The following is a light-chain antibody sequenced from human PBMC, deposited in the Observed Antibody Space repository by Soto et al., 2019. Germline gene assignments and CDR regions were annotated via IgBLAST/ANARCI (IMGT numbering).Light chain of an antibody. J-gene: IGKJ5*01. CDR2: GAS. V-gene: IGKV3-20*01. Sequence: EIVLTQSPGTLSLSPGERATLSCRASQSVSNSYLAWYQQKPGQAPRLLISGASSRATGIPDRFSGSGSGTDFTLTISRLEPEDFATYYCQQANSFPITFGQGTRLEIK. CDR1: QSVSNSY. CDR3: QQANSFPIT.